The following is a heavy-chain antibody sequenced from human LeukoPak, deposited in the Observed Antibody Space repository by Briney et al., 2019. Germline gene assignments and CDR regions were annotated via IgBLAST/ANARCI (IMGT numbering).Heavy chain of an antibody. Sequence: GGSLRLSCAASGFTFSSYAMHWVRQAPGKGLEWVAVISYDGSNKYYADSVKGRFTISRDNSKNTLYLQMNSPRAEDTAVYYCAAPNDYGDYDNDYWGQGTLVTVSS. D-gene: IGHD4-17*01. CDR2: ISYDGSNK. CDR3: AAPNDYGDYDNDY. J-gene: IGHJ4*02. CDR1: GFTFSSYA. V-gene: IGHV3-30*01.